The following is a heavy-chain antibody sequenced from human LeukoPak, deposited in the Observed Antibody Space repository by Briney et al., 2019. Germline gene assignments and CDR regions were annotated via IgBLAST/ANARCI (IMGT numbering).Heavy chain of an antibody. Sequence: GGSLRLSCAASGFTFSSYGMHWVRQAPGKGLEWVAVISYDGSNKYYADSVKGRFTISRDNSKNTPYLQMNSLRAEDTAVYYCARVTYDFWSGYSFDYWGQGTLVTVSS. V-gene: IGHV3-30*03. CDR1: GFTFSSYG. CDR3: ARVTYDFWSGYSFDY. CDR2: ISYDGSNK. D-gene: IGHD3-3*01. J-gene: IGHJ4*02.